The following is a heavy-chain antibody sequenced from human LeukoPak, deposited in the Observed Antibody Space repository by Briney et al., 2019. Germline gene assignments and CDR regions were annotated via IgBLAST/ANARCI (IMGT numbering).Heavy chain of an antibody. CDR1: GYIFTDYY. J-gene: IGHJ4*02. CDR2: INPNSGGT. V-gene: IGHV1-2*06. CDR3: ARAGQTEWELPPYYFDY. Sequence: GASVKVSCKASGYIFTDYYMHWVRQAPGQELGWMGRINPNSGGTNYAQKFQGRVTMTRDTSISTAYMELSRLRSDDTAVYYCARAGQTEWELPPYYFDYWGQGTLVTVSS. D-gene: IGHD1-26*01.